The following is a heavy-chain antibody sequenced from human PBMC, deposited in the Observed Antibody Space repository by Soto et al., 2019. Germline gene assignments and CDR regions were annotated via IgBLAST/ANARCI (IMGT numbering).Heavy chain of an antibody. Sequence: EVQLVESGGGLVKPGGSLRLSCAASGFTFSNAWMSWVRQAPGKGLEWVGRIKSKTDGGTTDYAAPVKGRFTISRDDSKNTLYLQMNSLKTEDTAVYYCTTLGLLWFGDVYYGMDVWGQGTTVTVSS. V-gene: IGHV3-15*01. CDR2: IKSKTDGGTT. CDR3: TTLGLLWFGDVYYGMDV. D-gene: IGHD3-10*01. CDR1: GFTFSNAW. J-gene: IGHJ6*02.